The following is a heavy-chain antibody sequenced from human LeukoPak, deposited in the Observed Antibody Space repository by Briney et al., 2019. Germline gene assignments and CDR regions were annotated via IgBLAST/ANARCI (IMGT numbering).Heavy chain of an antibody. CDR3: ARASVGYCSGGSCYPGVY. D-gene: IGHD2-15*01. CDR1: GYTFTGYY. J-gene: IGHJ4*02. CDR2: INPNSGGT. V-gene: IGHV1-2*02. Sequence: ASVKVSCKASGYTFTGYYMHWVRQAPGQGLEWMGWINPNSGGTNYAQKFQGRVTMTRDTSISTAYMELSRLRSDDTAVYYCARASVGYCSGGSCYPGVYWGQGTLVTASS.